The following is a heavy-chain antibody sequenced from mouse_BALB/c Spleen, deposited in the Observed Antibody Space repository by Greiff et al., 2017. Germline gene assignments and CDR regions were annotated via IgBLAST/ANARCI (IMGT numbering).Heavy chain of an antibody. CDR2: IYPGNSDT. V-gene: IGHV1-5*01. Sequence: VQLKESGTVLARPGASVKMSCKASGYTFTSYWMHWVKQRPGQGLEWIGAIYPGNSDTSYNQKFKGKAKLTAVTSTSTAYMELSSLTNEDSAVYYCTRKNYYGSSYPFDYWGQGTTLTGSS. J-gene: IGHJ2*01. CDR1: GYTFTSYW. CDR3: TRKNYYGSSYPFDY. D-gene: IGHD1-1*01.